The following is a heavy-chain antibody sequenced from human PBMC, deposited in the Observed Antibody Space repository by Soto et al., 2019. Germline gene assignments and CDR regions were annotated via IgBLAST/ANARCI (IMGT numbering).Heavy chain of an antibody. CDR1: GFTFSFYA. Sequence: GVLRLSCAASGFTFSFYAMSWVRQAPGKGLEWVSAISDSGGSTYSADSVKGRFTISRDNSKNTLYLQMNSLRAEDTAVYYCAKGSRSSRPYYFDYWGQGTPVTVSS. J-gene: IGHJ4*02. V-gene: IGHV3-23*01. CDR2: ISDSGGST. D-gene: IGHD2-2*01. CDR3: AKGSRSSRPYYFDY.